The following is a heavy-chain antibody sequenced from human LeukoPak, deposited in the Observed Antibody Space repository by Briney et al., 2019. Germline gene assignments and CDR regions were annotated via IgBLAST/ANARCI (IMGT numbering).Heavy chain of an antibody. CDR2: ISAYNGNT. CDR3: ARGGRLRFLEWSSTPNWFDP. V-gene: IGHV1-18*01. Sequence: GASVKVSCKASGYTFTSYGISWVRQAPGQGLEWMGWISAYNGNTNYAQKLQGRVTMTTDTSTSTAYMELRSLRSDDTAVYYCARGGRLRFLEWSSTPNWFDPWGQGTLVTVSS. J-gene: IGHJ5*02. CDR1: GYTFTSYG. D-gene: IGHD3-3*01.